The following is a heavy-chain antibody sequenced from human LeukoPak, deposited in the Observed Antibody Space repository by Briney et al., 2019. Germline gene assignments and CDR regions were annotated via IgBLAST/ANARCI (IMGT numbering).Heavy chain of an antibody. Sequence: SETLSLTCTVSGGSISSYYWSWIRQPAGKGLEWIGLIYTSGSTNYNPSLKSRVTMSVDTSKNQFSLKLSSVTAADTAVYYCARGPTYYDFWSGYYDSWGQGTLVTVSS. CDR1: GGSISSYY. CDR2: IYTSGST. D-gene: IGHD3-3*01. V-gene: IGHV4-4*07. CDR3: ARGPTYYDFWSGYYDS. J-gene: IGHJ4*02.